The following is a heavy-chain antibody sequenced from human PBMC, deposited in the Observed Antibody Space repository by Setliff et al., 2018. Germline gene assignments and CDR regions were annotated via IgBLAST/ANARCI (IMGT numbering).Heavy chain of an antibody. Sequence: SETLSLTCTVSGGSISRYYWGWIRQPAGKGLEWIGHIYIGGSANYNPSLKSRVTMSIDPSKNQFSLKLNSVTAADMAVYYCAREQWLDPPGYYYMDVWAKGTTVTVSS. J-gene: IGHJ6*03. V-gene: IGHV4-4*07. CDR1: GGSISRYY. CDR3: AREQWLDPPGYYYMDV. D-gene: IGHD6-19*01. CDR2: IYIGGSA.